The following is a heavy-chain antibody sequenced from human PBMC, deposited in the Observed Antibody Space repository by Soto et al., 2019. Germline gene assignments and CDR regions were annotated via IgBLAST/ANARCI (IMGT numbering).Heavy chain of an antibody. CDR3: ATWHLQEHAYDV. J-gene: IGHJ3*01. V-gene: IGHV3-53*01. CDR2: FYDLDGT. CDR1: GLTVSGKKY. D-gene: IGHD4-4*01. Sequence: DVQLVESGGGLSQPGGSLRLSCAVSGLTVSGKKYVAWVRQAPGKGLEWVSGFYDLDGTYYADSLKGRFTTSGDSSRTIVYLPMNGLRPEDTAVYYCATWHLQEHAYDVWGQGTTVTVSS.